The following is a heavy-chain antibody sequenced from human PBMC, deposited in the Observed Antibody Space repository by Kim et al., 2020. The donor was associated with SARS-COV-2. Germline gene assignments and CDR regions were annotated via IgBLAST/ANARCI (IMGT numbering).Heavy chain of an antibody. CDR1: GGSISSSSYY. CDR3: ASRADFGVVTYFDY. Sequence: SETLSLTCTVSGGSISSSSYYWGWIRQPPGKGLEWIGSIYYSGSTYYNPSLKSRVTISVDTSKNQFSLKLSSVTAADTAVYYCASRADFGVVTYFDYWGQGTLVTVSS. CDR2: IYYSGST. D-gene: IGHD3-3*01. V-gene: IGHV4-39*01. J-gene: IGHJ4*02.